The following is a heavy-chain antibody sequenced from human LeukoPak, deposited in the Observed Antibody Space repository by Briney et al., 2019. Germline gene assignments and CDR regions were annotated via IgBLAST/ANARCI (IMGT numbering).Heavy chain of an antibody. J-gene: IGHJ4*02. Sequence: ASVKVSCKASGYTFTSYYMHWVRQAPGQGLEWMGIINPSGGSTSYAQKFQGRVTITADESTSTAYMELSSLRSEDTAVYYCASRGQWLVLWGQGTLVTVSS. CDR1: GYTFTSYY. D-gene: IGHD6-19*01. CDR2: INPSGGST. V-gene: IGHV1-46*01. CDR3: ASRGQWLVL.